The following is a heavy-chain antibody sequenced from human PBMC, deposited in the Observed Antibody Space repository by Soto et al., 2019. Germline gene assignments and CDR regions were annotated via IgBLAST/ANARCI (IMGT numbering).Heavy chain of an antibody. V-gene: IGHV4-59*08. Sequence: SVTLSLTCTIHSLSISSFYRSWIRPPPGKGLEWIGYIYYSGSTNYNPSLKSRVTISVDTSKNQFSLKLSSVTAADTAVYYCARLLRSHSNWFDPWGQGTLVTVS. CDR2: IYYSGST. J-gene: IGHJ5*02. CDR1: SLSISSFY. D-gene: IGHD4-17*01. CDR3: ARLLRSHSNWFDP.